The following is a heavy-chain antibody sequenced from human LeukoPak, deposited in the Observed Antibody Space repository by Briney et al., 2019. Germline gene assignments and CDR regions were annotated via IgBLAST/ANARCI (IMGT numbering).Heavy chain of an antibody. CDR1: GFTFSSYW. D-gene: IGHD5-24*01. CDR3: ARDRAYYYYYMDV. J-gene: IGHJ6*03. V-gene: IGHV3-74*01. CDR2: INTDGSST. Sequence: PGGSLRLSCAASGFTFSSYWMHWVRHAPGKGLVWVSRINTDGSSTSYADSVKGRFTISRDNAKNTLYLQMNSLRAEDTAVYYCARDRAYYYYYMDVWGKGTTVTVSS.